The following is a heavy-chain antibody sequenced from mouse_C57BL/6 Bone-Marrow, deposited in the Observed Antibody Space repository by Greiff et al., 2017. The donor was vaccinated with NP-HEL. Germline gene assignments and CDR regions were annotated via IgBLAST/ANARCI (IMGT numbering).Heavy chain of an antibody. J-gene: IGHJ2*01. CDR3: ARRRGYYYYGTLYYFDY. D-gene: IGHD1-1*01. Sequence: EVKLVESGGGLVQPGGSLKLSCAASGFTFSDYYMYWVRQTPEKRLEWVAYISNGGGSTYYPDTVKGRFTISRDNAKNTLYLQMSRLKSEDTAMYYCARRRGYYYYGTLYYFDYWGQGTTLTVSS. CDR2: ISNGGGST. V-gene: IGHV5-12*01. CDR1: GFTFSDYY.